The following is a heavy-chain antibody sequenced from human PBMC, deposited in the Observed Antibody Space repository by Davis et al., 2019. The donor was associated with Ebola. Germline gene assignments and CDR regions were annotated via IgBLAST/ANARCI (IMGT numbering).Heavy chain of an antibody. CDR3: ARRINDFWSGSKRGGGYYFDY. V-gene: IGHV3-11*04. CDR1: GFTFSDYY. CDR2: ISSSGSTI. J-gene: IGHJ4*02. D-gene: IGHD3-3*01. Sequence: GESLKISCAASGFTFSDYYMSWIRQAPGKGLEWVSYISSSGSTIYYADSVKGRFTISRDNAKNSLYLQMNSLRAEDTAVYYCARRINDFWSGSKRGGGYYFDYWGQGTLVTVSS.